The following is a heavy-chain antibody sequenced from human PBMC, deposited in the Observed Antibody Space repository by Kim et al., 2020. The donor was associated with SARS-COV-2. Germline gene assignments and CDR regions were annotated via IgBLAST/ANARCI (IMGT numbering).Heavy chain of an antibody. CDR3: ARGVDSHMAGGFDR. D-gene: IGHD5-18*01. Sequence: SETLSLTCTVSGGSINPYYWSWIRQPPGKGLEWIGYVFYIGSTNYNPSLKSRVTISVDRSKNEFSLILSAVTAADTAVYYCARGVDSHMAGGFDRWGQGTQVTVSS. CDR2: VFYIGST. V-gene: IGHV4-59*13. J-gene: IGHJ5*02. CDR1: GGSINPYY.